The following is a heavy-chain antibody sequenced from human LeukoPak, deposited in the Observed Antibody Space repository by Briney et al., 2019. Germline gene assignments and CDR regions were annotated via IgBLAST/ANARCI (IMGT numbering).Heavy chain of an antibody. CDR3: ARVLNYYDSSGSNYYYMDV. Sequence: ASVKVSCKASGYTFNSYGISWVRQAPGQGLEWMGWISGYNGNTNYAQKLQGRVTMTTDTSTSTAYMELRSLRSDDSAVYYCARVLNYYDSSGSNYYYMDVWGNGTTVTVSS. J-gene: IGHJ6*03. D-gene: IGHD3-22*01. CDR2: ISGYNGNT. V-gene: IGHV1-18*01. CDR1: GYTFNSYG.